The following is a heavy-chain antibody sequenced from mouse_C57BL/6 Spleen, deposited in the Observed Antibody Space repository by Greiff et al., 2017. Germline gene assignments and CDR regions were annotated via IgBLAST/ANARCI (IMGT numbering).Heavy chain of an antibody. CDR2: IRSKNNNYAT. CDR3: VRHGGKGFLYAMDY. Sequence: EVKLEASGGGLVQPKGSLKLSCAASGFSFNTYAMNWVRQAPGKGLEWVARIRSKNNNYATYYADSVKDRFTISRDDSESMLYLKMNNLKTEDTAMYYCVRHGGKGFLYAMDYWGQGTSVTVSS. CDR1: GFSFNTYA. V-gene: IGHV10-1*01. J-gene: IGHJ4*01.